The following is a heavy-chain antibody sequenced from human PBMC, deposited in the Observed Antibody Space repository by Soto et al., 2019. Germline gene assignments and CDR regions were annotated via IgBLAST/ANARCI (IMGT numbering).Heavy chain of an antibody. J-gene: IGHJ4*02. CDR2: ISSDESTV. V-gene: IGHV3-11*01. D-gene: IGHD2-21*02. CDR3: ATLTAPSDY. CDR1: GFTFRNYF. Sequence: QVQLVDSGGGLVKPGGSLRLSCVASGFTFRNYFMNWIRQAPGKGPEWLSYISSDESTVFYADPVKGRFTTSRDNAKNSVYLQMNSPRAEDTAVYYCATLTAPSDYWGQGSLVTVSS.